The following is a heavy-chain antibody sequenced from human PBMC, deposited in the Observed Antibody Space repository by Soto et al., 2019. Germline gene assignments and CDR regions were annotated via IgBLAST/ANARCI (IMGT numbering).Heavy chain of an antibody. CDR2: ISNSDYTT. D-gene: IGHD2-15*01. CDR3: ASGKWSLDY. J-gene: IGHJ4*02. Sequence: TGGSLRLSCVASGISLSDNYMAWIRQAPGKGLEWLSYISNSDYTTYYTDSVKGRFTISRDNAKNSLYLQLNGLRVEDTAVYYCASGKWSLDYWGQGILVTV. CDR1: GISLSDNY. V-gene: IGHV3-11*01.